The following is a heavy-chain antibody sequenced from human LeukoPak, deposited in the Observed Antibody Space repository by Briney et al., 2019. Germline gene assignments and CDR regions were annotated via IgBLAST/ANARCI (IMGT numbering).Heavy chain of an antibody. CDR1: GYTFTSYD. V-gene: IGHV1-8*01. CDR2: MNPNSGNT. D-gene: IGHD6-13*01. Sequence: ASVKVSCKASGYTFTSYDINWVRQATGQGLEWMGWMNPNSGNTGYAQKFQGRVTMTRNTSISTAYMELSSLRSEDTAVYYCARAYSSSSAFDYWGQGTLVTVSS. CDR3: ARAYSSSSAFDY. J-gene: IGHJ4*02.